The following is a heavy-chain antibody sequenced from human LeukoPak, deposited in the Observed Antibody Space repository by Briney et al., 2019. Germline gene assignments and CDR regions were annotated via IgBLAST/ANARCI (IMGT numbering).Heavy chain of an antibody. J-gene: IGHJ4*02. Sequence: SETLSLTCTVSGGSISSYYWSWIRQPPGKGLEWLGYIYYSGTTNYNPSLKSRVTISVDTSKNQFSLKLSSVTAADTAVYYCARGVYIAAAQYGYWGQGTLVTVSS. CDR3: ARGVYIAAAQYGY. D-gene: IGHD6-13*01. V-gene: IGHV4-59*01. CDR2: IYYSGTT. CDR1: GGSISSYY.